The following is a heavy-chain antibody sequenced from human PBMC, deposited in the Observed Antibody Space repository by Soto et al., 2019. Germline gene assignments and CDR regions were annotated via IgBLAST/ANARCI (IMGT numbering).Heavy chain of an antibody. CDR3: ASGVLRYFDWLLPYYFDY. D-gene: IGHD3-9*01. J-gene: IGHJ4*02. CDR2: ISSSSSTI. Sequence: GSPRLSCAASGFTFISYSMNWVLQAPGKGLEWVSYISSSSSTIYYADSVKGRFTISRDNAKNSLYLQMNSLRAEDTAVYYCASGVLRYFDWLLPYYFDYWGQGT. V-gene: IGHV3-48*01. CDR1: GFTFISYS.